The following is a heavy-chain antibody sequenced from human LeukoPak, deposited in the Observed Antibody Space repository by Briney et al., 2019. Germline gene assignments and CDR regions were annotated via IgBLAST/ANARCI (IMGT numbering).Heavy chain of an antibody. D-gene: IGHD6-13*01. J-gene: IGHJ3*01. Sequence: GGSLRLSCAVSGFTFSSYGMTWVRLAPGKGLEWVSAFSATDGSAQYAEPVKGRFTISRDNSKNSLYLQMNSLRDEDTAVYYCAKARIAAAGTGAFDVWGQGTMVTVSS. V-gene: IGHV3-23*01. CDR1: GFTFSSYG. CDR2: FSATDGSA. CDR3: AKARIAAAGTGAFDV.